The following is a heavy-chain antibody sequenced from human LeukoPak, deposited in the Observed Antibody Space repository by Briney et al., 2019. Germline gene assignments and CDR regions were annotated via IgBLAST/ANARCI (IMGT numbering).Heavy chain of an antibody. D-gene: IGHD5-18*01. CDR1: GFTFSSSA. CDR2: ISYDGSNN. J-gene: IGHJ4*02. Sequence: GGSLRLSCAASGFTFSSSAMHWVRQAPGKGLEWVAVISYDGSNNYYAGSVKGRFTISRDNSKNTLYLQMNSLRAEDTAVYYCARDGYGLDTPMVSTIFDYWGQGTLVTVSS. CDR3: ARDGYGLDTPMVSTIFDY. V-gene: IGHV3-30-3*01.